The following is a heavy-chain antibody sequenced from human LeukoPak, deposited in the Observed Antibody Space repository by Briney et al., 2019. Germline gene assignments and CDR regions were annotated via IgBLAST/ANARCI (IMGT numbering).Heavy chain of an antibody. D-gene: IGHD4-17*01. CDR2: ISGSSGNT. J-gene: IGHJ4*02. V-gene: IGHV3-23*01. CDR3: AKGFDYGQFDY. Sequence: PGGSLRLSCAASGFTFSSYAMSWVRQAPGKGLEWVSAISGSSGNTYYADSVKGRFTISRDNSKNTLYLQMNSLRVEDTAVYYCAKGFDYGQFDYWGQGTPVTVSS. CDR1: GFTFSSYA.